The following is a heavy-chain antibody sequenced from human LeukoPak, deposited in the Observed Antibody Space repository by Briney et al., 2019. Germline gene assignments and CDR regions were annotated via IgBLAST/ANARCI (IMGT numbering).Heavy chain of an antibody. V-gene: IGHV3-7*01. CDR3: ARGRGDSSSWYFDY. CDR1: GFTFSTFW. Sequence: PGGSLRLSCAASGFTFSTFWMTWVRQAPGKGLEWVANVKQDGSEKSCVDSVKGRFTISRDNAKNSLYLQMNSLRVEDTAVYYCARGRGDSSSWYFDYWGQGTLVTVSS. CDR2: VKQDGSEK. J-gene: IGHJ4*02. D-gene: IGHD6-13*01.